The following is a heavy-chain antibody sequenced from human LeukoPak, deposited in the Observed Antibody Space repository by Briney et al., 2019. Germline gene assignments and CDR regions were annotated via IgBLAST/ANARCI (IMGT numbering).Heavy chain of an antibody. CDR2: IYTSGST. CDR1: GNSFGNYY. D-gene: IGHD1-26*01. V-gene: IGHV4-4*07. CDR3: ASGSGSYSTDAFDI. Sequence: SETLSLTCTVSGNSFGNYYWSWIRQPAGKGLEWIGRIYTSGSTTYNPSLKSRVTMSVDTSKNQFSLKLSSVTAADTAVYYCASGSGSYSTDAFDIWGQGTMVTVSS. J-gene: IGHJ3*02.